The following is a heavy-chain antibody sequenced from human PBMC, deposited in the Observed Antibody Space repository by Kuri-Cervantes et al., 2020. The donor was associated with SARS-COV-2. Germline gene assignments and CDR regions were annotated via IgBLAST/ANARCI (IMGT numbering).Heavy chain of an antibody. V-gene: IGHV3-48*03. CDR1: GVTFSSYE. CDR2: ISSSGSTI. D-gene: IGHD2-2*01. Sequence: GGSLRLSCAASGVTFSSYEMNWVRQAPGKGLEWVPYISSSGSTIYYADSVKGRFTISRDNAKNSLYLQMNSLRAEDTAVYYCASSCSSTSCFRPQGKNFDHWGQGTLVTVSS. CDR3: ASSCSSTSCFRPQGKNFDH. J-gene: IGHJ4*02.